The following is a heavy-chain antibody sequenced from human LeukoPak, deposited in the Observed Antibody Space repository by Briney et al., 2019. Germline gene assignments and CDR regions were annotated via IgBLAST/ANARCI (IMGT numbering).Heavy chain of an antibody. CDR3: ARHSLGAHYYDSSGDAFDI. J-gene: IGHJ3*02. CDR1: GGSISSSSYY. Sequence: SSEALSLTCTVSGGSISSSSYYWGWIRQPPGKGLEWIGSIYYSGSTYYNPSLKSRVTISVDTSKNQFSLKLSSVTAADTAVYYCARHSLGAHYYDSSGDAFDIWGQGTMVTVSS. D-gene: IGHD3-22*01. CDR2: IYYSGST. V-gene: IGHV4-39*01.